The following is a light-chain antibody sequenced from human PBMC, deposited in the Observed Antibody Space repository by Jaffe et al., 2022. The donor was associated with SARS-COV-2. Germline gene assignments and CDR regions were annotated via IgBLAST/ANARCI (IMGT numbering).Light chain of an antibody. CDR3: QQYYNIPYT. CDR2: WAS. J-gene: IGKJ2*01. Sequence: DFVMTQSPDSLAVSLGERATINCKSSQSVLHSPNNKNYLAWYQQKPGQPPKLLIYWASTRESGVPDRFSGSGSGTDFTLTISSLQAEDVAVYYCQQYYNIPYTFGQGTKLEIK. V-gene: IGKV4-1*01. CDR1: QSVLHSPNNKNY.